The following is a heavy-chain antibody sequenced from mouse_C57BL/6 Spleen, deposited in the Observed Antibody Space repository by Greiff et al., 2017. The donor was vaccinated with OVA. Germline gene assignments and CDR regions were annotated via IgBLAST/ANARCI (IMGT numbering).Heavy chain of an antibody. CDR1: GFTFSSYA. Sequence: DVKLVESGGGLVKPGGSLKLSCAASGFTFSSYAMSWVRQTPEKRLEWVATISDGGSYTYYPDNVKGRFTISRDNAKNNLYLQMSHLKSEDTAMYYCAREGGSYWYFDVWGTGTTVTVSS. V-gene: IGHV5-4*01. J-gene: IGHJ1*03. CDR2: ISDGGSYT. CDR3: AREGGSYWYFDV. D-gene: IGHD1-1*01.